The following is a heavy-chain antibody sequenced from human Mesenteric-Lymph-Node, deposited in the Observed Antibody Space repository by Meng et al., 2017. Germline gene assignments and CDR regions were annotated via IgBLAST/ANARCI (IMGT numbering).Heavy chain of an antibody. J-gene: IGHJ4*02. V-gene: IGHV3-48*03. D-gene: IGHD4-17*01. CDR3: ASGLGDYGDYDTDY. Sequence: GESLKISCAASRFTFSSYEMNWVRQAPGKGLEWVSYISSSGSTIYYADSVKGRFTISRDNAKNSLYLQMNSLRAEDTAVYYCASGLGDYGDYDTDYWGQGTLVTVSS. CDR1: RFTFSSYE. CDR2: ISSSGSTI.